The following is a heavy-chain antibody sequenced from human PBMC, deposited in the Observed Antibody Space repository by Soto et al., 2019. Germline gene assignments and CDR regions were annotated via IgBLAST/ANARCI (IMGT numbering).Heavy chain of an antibody. CDR3: TTVDSNYYGAGSYYNDY. CDR2: IKGKTDGGTT. CDR1: GFTFSNAW. V-gene: IGHV3-15*01. D-gene: IGHD3-10*01. J-gene: IGHJ4*02. Sequence: GGSLRLSCAASGFTFSNAWMSWVRQAPGKGLEWVAGIKGKTDGGTTDYAAPVKGRFTISRDDSKNTLYLKMNSLKTEDTAVYYCTTVDSNYYGAGSYYNDYWGQGTLVTVSS.